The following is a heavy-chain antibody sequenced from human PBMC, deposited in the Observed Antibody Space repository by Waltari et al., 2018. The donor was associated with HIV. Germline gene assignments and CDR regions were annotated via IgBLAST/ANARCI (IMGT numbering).Heavy chain of an antibody. CDR3: ARGGKKWLQTSVTLPFDS. CDR2: INPNSGGT. J-gene: IGHJ4*02. CDR1: GYSFHAYY. V-gene: IGHV1-2*02. Sequence: RLVQSGAELRKPGASVKVSCKASGYSFHAYYNPWVRQAPGQGLEWMGWINPNSGGTNYAQSFQGRVTLTRDTSINTAFMDLSRLKSDDSAVYYCARGGKKWLQTSVTLPFDSWGQGTLVTVSS. D-gene: IGHD5-12*01.